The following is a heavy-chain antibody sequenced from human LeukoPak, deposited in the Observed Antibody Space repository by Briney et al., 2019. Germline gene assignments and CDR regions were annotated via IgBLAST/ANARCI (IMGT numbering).Heavy chain of an antibody. CDR3: AKENSIAAAGRNYYYYRDV. J-gene: IGHJ6*03. CDR1: GFTFSSYN. D-gene: IGHD6-13*01. V-gene: IGHV3-30*02. CDR2: IRYDGSNK. Sequence: GGSLRLSCAASGFTFSSYNMNWVRQAPGKGLEWVAFIRYDGSNKYYADSVKGRFTISRDNSKNTLYLQMNSLRAEDTAVYYCAKENSIAAAGRNYYYYRDVWGKGTTVTISS.